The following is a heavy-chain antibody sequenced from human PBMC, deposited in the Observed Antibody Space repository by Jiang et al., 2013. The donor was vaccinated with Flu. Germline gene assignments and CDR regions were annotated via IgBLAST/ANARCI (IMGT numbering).Heavy chain of an antibody. CDR2: INPNSGGT. D-gene: IGHD3-10*01. V-gene: IGHV1-2*02. CDR1: GYTFSGFF. Sequence: CKASGYTFSGFFIHWVRRAPGQGLEWMGWINPNSGGTNYAQKFQGRVTMTRDTSISTAYMELSRLRSDDTAVYYCAREGALYGSGSYIDYWGQGTLVTVSS. J-gene: IGHJ4*02. CDR3: AREGALYGSGSYIDY.